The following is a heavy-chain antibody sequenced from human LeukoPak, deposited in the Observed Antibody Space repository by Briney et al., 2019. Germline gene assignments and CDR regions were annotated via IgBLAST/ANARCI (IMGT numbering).Heavy chain of an antibody. Sequence: PSETLPLTCSVSGDSISSYYWSWIRQSPGKGLEWIGYIYSSGSTNYNPSLNSRVTISVDMSKNQFSLKLSSVTAADTAVYYCARAFRGYSYGSFDYWGQGTLVTVSS. CDR2: IYSSGST. V-gene: IGHV4-59*13. CDR1: GDSISSYY. J-gene: IGHJ4*02. CDR3: ARAFRGYSYGSFDY. D-gene: IGHD5-18*01.